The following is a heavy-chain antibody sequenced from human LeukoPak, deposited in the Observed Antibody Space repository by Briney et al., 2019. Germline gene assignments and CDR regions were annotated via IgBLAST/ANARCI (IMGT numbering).Heavy chain of an antibody. V-gene: IGHV4-4*07. CDR1: GGSIGSYY. Sequence: SETLSLTCTVSGGSIGSYYWSWIRQPAGKGLEWIGRIYTSGSTNYNPSLKSRVTMSVDTSKNQFSLRLSSVTAADTAVYYCARESHGSGSYYWFDPWGQGTLVTVYS. D-gene: IGHD3-10*01. CDR2: IYTSGST. CDR3: ARESHGSGSYYWFDP. J-gene: IGHJ5*02.